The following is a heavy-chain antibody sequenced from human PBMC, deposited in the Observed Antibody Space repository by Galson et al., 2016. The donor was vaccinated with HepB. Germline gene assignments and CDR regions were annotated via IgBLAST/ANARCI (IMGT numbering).Heavy chain of an antibody. V-gene: IGHV1-2*02. J-gene: IGHJ5*02. CDR1: GYTFTDYY. CDR3: ARDRPGDFWSLYSQSVGPGFLVDP. CDR2: INPNSGGT. D-gene: IGHD3-3*01. Sequence: SVKVSCKASGYTFTDYYVHWVRQAPGQGLEWMGWINPNSGGTNYAQKFQGRVTMTRDTSINTSYMELSRLRSDDTAVYYCARDRPGDFWSLYSQSVGPGFLVDPWGQETLVTVSS.